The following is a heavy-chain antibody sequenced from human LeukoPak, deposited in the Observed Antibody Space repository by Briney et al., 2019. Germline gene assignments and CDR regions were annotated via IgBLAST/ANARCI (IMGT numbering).Heavy chain of an antibody. CDR2: ISSSSSTI. CDR3: ARELRTPYDILGRGNAFDI. D-gene: IGHD3-9*01. CDR1: GFTFSSYS. J-gene: IGHJ3*02. Sequence: GGSLRLSCAASGFTFSSYSMSWVRQAPGKGLEWVSYISSSSSTIYYADSVKGRFTISRDNAKKSLYLQMNSLRAEDTAVYYCARELRTPYDILGRGNAFDIWGQGTMVTVSS. V-gene: IGHV3-48*04.